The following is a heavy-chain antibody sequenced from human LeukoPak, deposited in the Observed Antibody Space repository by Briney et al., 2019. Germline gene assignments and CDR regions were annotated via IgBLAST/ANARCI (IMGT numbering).Heavy chain of an antibody. J-gene: IGHJ6*02. Sequence: GGSLRLPCAASGFTFSSYGMHWVRQAPGKGLEWVAVIWYDGSNKYYADSVKGRFTISRDNSKNTLYLQMNSLRAEDTAVYYCARDSVAFYDSSGYPLYYYYYGMDVWGQGTTVTVSS. CDR3: ARDSVAFYDSSGYPLYYYYYGMDV. CDR2: IWYDGSNK. D-gene: IGHD3-22*01. CDR1: GFTFSSYG. V-gene: IGHV3-33*01.